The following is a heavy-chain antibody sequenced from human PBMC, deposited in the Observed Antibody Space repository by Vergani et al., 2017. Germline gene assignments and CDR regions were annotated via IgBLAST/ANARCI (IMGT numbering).Heavy chain of an antibody. CDR2: INPSGGST. CDR3: ARDRVWEGWFGELVYYFDY. Sequence: QVQLVQSGAEVKKPGASVKVSCKASGYTFTSYYMHWVRQAPGQGLEWMGIINPSGGSTSYAQKFQGRVTMTRDTSTSTVYMELRSLRSDDTAVYYCARDRVWEGWFGELVYYFDYWGQGTLVTVSS. CDR1: GYTFTSYY. V-gene: IGHV1-46*01. D-gene: IGHD3-10*01. J-gene: IGHJ4*02.